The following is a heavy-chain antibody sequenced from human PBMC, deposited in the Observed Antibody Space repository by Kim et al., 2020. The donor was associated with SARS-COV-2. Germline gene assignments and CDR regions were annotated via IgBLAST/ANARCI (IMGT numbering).Heavy chain of an antibody. CDR1: GYTFTSYD. CDR3: ARVNPRYGDYGLAWFDP. CDR2: ISAYNDNT. D-gene: IGHD4-17*01. V-gene: IGHV1-18*04. J-gene: IGHJ5*02. Sequence: ASVKVSCKASGYTFTSYDISWVRQAPGQGLEWMGWISAYNDNTNYVQKLQGRVTMTTDTSTSTAYMELRSLRSDDTAVYYCARVNPRYGDYGLAWFDPWAREPWSPSPQ.